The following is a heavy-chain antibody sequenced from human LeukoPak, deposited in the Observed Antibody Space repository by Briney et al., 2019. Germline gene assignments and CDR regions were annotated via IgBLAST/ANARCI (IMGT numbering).Heavy chain of an antibody. J-gene: IGHJ5*02. Sequence: ASVNVSCKASGYTFSSYSMNWVRQAPGQGLEWLGWINTRTGKPTYAQGFTGRFVFSLDTPVNTAYLQISSLEAEDTAVYYCARDPYYNHRSQFDPWGQGTLVTVSS. CDR1: GYTFSSYS. CDR3: ARDPYYNHRSQFDP. CDR2: INTRTGKP. V-gene: IGHV7-4-1*02. D-gene: IGHD3-22*01.